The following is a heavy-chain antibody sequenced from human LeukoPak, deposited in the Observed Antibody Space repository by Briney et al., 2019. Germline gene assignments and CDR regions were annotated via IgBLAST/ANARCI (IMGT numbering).Heavy chain of an antibody. CDR1: GYTFTVYY. CDR2: TDPNSGGT. D-gene: IGHD6-13*01. CDR3: AKDSSSWPARGDYFDY. Sequence: ASVKVSCKASGYTFTVYYTHWVRQAPGQGVEGMGWTDPNSGGTNYAQKFQGRVTMTRDTSISTAYMELSRLTSDDTAVYYCAKDSSSWPARGDYFDYWGQGTLVTVSS. V-gene: IGHV1-2*02. J-gene: IGHJ4*02.